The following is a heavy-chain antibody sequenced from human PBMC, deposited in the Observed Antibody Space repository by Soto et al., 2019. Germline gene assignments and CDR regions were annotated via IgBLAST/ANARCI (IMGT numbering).Heavy chain of an antibody. D-gene: IGHD2-2*01. J-gene: IGHJ4*02. CDR1: GGSISSSS. CDR2: IYNNGRT. Sequence: SETLSLTCTVSGGSISSSSWSWIRQPPGRGLEWIGYIYNNGRTDYNPSLKRRVTISVDTSKNHFSLKLSSVTPADTAVYYCARARFCTSTSCYHYFDFWGQGTLVTVSS. V-gene: IGHV4-59*01. CDR3: ARARFCTSTSCYHYFDF.